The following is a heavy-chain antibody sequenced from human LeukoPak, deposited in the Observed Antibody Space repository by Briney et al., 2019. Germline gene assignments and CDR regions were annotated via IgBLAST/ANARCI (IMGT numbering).Heavy chain of an antibody. CDR1: GFTFNDYD. Sequence: GGSLRLSCAASGFTFNDYDMHWVRQVTGKGLEWVSSLHPAGDAHYSVSVRGRFIISRDRSKTSFYLQMNSLRAEDSAMYYCSRGGQRAGYAFDIWGQGTVVTVSS. V-gene: IGHV3-13*01. CDR2: LHPAGDA. CDR3: SRGGQRAGYAFDI. J-gene: IGHJ3*02.